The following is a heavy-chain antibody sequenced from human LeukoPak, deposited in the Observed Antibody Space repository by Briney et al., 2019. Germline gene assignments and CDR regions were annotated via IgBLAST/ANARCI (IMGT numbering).Heavy chain of an antibody. CDR1: GFTFSRYA. Sequence: PGGSLRLSCAASGFTFSRYAMSWVRQAPGKGLEWVSAISGGGSTYYADSVEGRFTISRDNSKNTLYLQVNSLRAEDAAVYYCARDHHDFWSGYYNPQDWFDPWGQGTLVTVSS. V-gene: IGHV3-23*01. J-gene: IGHJ5*02. D-gene: IGHD3-3*01. CDR2: ISGGGST. CDR3: ARDHHDFWSGYYNPQDWFDP.